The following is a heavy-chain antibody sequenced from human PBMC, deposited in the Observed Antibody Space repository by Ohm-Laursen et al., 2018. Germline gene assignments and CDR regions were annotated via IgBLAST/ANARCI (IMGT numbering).Heavy chain of an antibody. V-gene: IGHV3-48*01. CDR3: ARGGSGSPYNWFDP. Sequence: SLRLSCTASGFTFSSYSMNWVRQAPGKGLEWVSYVSISSSTIYYADSVKGRFTISRDNAKNSLYLQMNSLRAEDTAVYYCARGGSGSPYNWFDPWGQGTLVTVSS. D-gene: IGHD1-26*01. CDR1: GFTFSSYS. J-gene: IGHJ5*02. CDR2: VSISSSTI.